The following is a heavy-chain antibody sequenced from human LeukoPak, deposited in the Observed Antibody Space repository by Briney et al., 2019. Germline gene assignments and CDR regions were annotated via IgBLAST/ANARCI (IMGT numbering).Heavy chain of an antibody. Sequence: SVKVSCKASGGTFSSYAISWVRQAPGQGLEWMGRIIPILGIANYAQKFQGRVTITADKSTSTAYMELSSLRTEDTAVYYCARGENYDFWSGSFYRRQKGMDVWGQGTTVTVSS. D-gene: IGHD3-3*01. CDR1: GGTFSSYA. V-gene: IGHV1-69*04. J-gene: IGHJ6*02. CDR2: IIPILGIA. CDR3: ARGENYDFWSGSFYRRQKGMDV.